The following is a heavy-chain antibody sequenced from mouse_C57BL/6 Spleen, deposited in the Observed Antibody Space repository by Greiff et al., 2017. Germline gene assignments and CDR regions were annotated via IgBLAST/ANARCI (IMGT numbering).Heavy chain of an antibody. CDR2: ISYDGSN. J-gene: IGHJ4*01. CDR1: GYSITSGYY. V-gene: IGHV3-6*01. CDR3: AREGDGYHYAMDY. D-gene: IGHD2-3*01. Sequence: EVQLQESGPGLVKPSQSLSLTCSVTGYSITSGYYWNWIRQFPGNKLEWMGYISYDGSNNYNPSLKNRISITRDTSKNQFFLKLNSVTTEDTATYYCAREGDGYHYAMDYWGQGTSVTVSS.